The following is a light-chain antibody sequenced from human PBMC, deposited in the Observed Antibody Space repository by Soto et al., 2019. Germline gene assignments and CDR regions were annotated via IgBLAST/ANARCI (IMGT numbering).Light chain of an antibody. CDR1: QGIGSY. CDR2: AAS. J-gene: IGKJ4*01. Sequence: DIQLTQSPSFLSASVGDRVSITCRASQGIGSYLAWYQQKPGKAPNLLIYAASTLQSGVPSRFSGSGSGTEYTLTISSPQPEDFATYYCHQLDDYPLTFGGGTKVDIK. V-gene: IGKV1-9*01. CDR3: HQLDDYPLT.